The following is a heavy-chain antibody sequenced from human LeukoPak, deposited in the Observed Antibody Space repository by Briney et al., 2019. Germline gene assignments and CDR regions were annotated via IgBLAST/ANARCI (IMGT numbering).Heavy chain of an antibody. V-gene: IGHV3-9*01. CDR2: ISWNSGSI. D-gene: IGHD4-17*01. CDR1: GFTFDDYA. CDR3: AKAHYGDLRPIFDY. Sequence: GGSLRLSCAASGFTFDDYAMHWVRQAPGKGLEWVSGISWNSGSIGYADSVKGRFTISRDNAKNSLYLQMNSLRAEDTALYYCAKAHYGDLRPIFDYWGQGTLVTVSS. J-gene: IGHJ4*02.